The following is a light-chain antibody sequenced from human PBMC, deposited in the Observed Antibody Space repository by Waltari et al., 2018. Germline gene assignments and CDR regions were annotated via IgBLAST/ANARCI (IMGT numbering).Light chain of an antibody. V-gene: IGLV2-14*01. CDR1: SSDVGFYNY. CDR2: DVF. Sequence: QSALTQPASVSGSPGQSIPISCTGTSSDVGFYNYVSWYQQHPGKAPKLIIYDVFERPSGVSNRFSGSKSGNTASLTISGLLAEDEADYYCNSYTGSSSWVFGGGTKLTVL. J-gene: IGLJ3*02. CDR3: NSYTGSSSWV.